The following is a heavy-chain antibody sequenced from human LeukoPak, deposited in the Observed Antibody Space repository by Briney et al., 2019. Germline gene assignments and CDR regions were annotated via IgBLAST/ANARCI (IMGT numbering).Heavy chain of an antibody. CDR1: GFTFSSYW. J-gene: IGHJ4*02. D-gene: IGHD3-3*01. Sequence: AGGSLRLSWAASGFTFSSYWMSWVRQAPGKGLEWVANIKQDGSEKYYVDSVKGRFTISRDNAKNSLYLQMNSLRAEDTAVYYCARDATYYDFWSGYSHADYWGQGTLVTVSS. CDR2: IKQDGSEK. CDR3: ARDATYYDFWSGYSHADY. V-gene: IGHV3-7*01.